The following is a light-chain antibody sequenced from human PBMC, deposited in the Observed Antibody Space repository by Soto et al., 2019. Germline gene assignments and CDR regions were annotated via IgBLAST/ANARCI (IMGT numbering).Light chain of an antibody. Sequence: DIQMTQSPFSVSATVGDRVTITCRASQDISRWLAWYQQKPGKAPKLLIYAASSLQSGVPSRFSGSGSGTDFTLTIDSLQPEDFASYYCQQANSFPITLGGGTK. CDR2: AAS. V-gene: IGKV1D-12*01. CDR3: QQANSFPIT. J-gene: IGKJ4*01. CDR1: QDISRW.